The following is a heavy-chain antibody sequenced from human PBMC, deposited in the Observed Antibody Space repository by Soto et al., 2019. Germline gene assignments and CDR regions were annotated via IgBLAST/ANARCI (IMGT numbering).Heavy chain of an antibody. CDR3: ARELHDILTGLGYYYYYGMDV. Sequence: EVQLVESGGGLVKPGGSLRLSCAASGFPFSSYSMNWVRQAPGKGLEWVSSISSSSSYIYYADSVKGRFTISRDNAKNSLYLQMNSLRAEDTAVYYCARELHDILTGLGYYYYYGMDVWGQGPTVTVSS. D-gene: IGHD3-9*01. CDR2: ISSSSSYI. CDR1: GFPFSSYS. V-gene: IGHV3-21*01. J-gene: IGHJ6*02.